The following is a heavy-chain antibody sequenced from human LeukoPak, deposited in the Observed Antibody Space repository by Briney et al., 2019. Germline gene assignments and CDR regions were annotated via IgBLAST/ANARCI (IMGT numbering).Heavy chain of an antibody. CDR2: ISDSSSTI. CDR3: ARDTDYGDSGLDY. D-gene: IGHD4-17*01. V-gene: IGHV3-48*01. CDR1: GFTFNSYS. Sequence: GGSLRLSCAASGFTFNSYSMNWVRQAPGKGLEWVSYISDSSSTIYYADSVKGRFTISRDNAKNSLYLQMNSLRAEDTAVYYCARDTDYGDSGLDYWGQGTLVTVSS. J-gene: IGHJ4*02.